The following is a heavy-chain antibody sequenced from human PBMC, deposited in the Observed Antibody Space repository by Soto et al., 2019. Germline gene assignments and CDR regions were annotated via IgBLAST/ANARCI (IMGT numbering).Heavy chain of an antibody. CDR1: GASITRDY. J-gene: IGHJ4*02. Sequence: KSSETLSLTCTVSGASITRDYWTWIQQPPGKRLEWIGYISYNGVTPDPTNYNPSLKSRVTISGDASKSQFSLKLTSVTAEDTAVYYCARAPGIAVAGYFDYWGQGTLVTVSS. D-gene: IGHD6-19*01. V-gene: IGHV4-59*01. CDR3: ARAPGIAVAGYFDY. CDR2: ISYNGVT.